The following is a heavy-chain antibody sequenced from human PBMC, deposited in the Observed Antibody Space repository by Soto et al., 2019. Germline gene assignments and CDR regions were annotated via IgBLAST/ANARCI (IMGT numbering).Heavy chain of an antibody. CDR2: ISSNGGST. V-gene: IGHV3-64*01. Sequence: GGSVRLSCAASGFTFSSYAMHWVRQAPGKGLEYVSAISSNGGSTHYANSVKGRFSISRDNSKNTLYLQMGSLRAEDMAVYYCARLNPIAAAFDYWGQGTLVTVSS. CDR1: GFTFSSYA. CDR3: ARLNPIAAAFDY. J-gene: IGHJ4*02. D-gene: IGHD6-13*01.